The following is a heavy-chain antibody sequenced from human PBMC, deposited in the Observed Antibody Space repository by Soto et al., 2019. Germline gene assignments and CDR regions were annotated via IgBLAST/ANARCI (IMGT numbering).Heavy chain of an antibody. J-gene: IGHJ5*02. CDR3: AKAATIAAAGTGSWFDP. CDR2: ISWNSGSI. Sequence: PGGSLRLSCAASGFTFDDYAMHWVRQAPGKGLEWVSGISWNSGSIGYADSVKGRFTISRDNAKNSLYLQMNSLRAEDTALYYCAKAATIAAAGTGSWFDPWGQGT. D-gene: IGHD6-13*01. CDR1: GFTFDDYA. V-gene: IGHV3-9*01.